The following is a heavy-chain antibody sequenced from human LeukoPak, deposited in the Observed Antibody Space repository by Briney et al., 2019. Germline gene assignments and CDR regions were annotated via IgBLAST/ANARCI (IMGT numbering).Heavy chain of an antibody. CDR2: INPNSGDT. V-gene: IGHV1-2*02. J-gene: IGHJ6*02. CDR3: ARDPVNSGEPNYYYGMDV. Sequence: GASVKVSCKASGYTFTGYIMHWVRQAPGQGLEWMGWINPNSGDTKYTQKFQGRVTLTRDTSISTAYMELNRLRSEDTAVYYCARDPVNSGEPNYYYGMDVWGQGTTVTVSS. D-gene: IGHD1-26*01. CDR1: GYTFTGYI.